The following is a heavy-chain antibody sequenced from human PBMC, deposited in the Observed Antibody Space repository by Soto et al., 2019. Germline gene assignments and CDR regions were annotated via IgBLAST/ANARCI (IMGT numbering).Heavy chain of an antibody. J-gene: IGHJ5*02. Sequence: QVPLQQSGPGLVKPSQTLSLTCAISGDSVSSNSAAWNWIRQSPSRGLEWLGRTYYRSKWYNDCDGSVKSRITINPHTSKNQVSLQLHSVTPEDTAVYYCARDPGSLRGGRAAAGSNWFDPWGQGTLVTVSS. CDR3: ARDPGSLRGGRAAAGSNWFDP. CDR2: TYYRSKWYN. V-gene: IGHV6-1*01. CDR1: GDSVSSNSAA. D-gene: IGHD6-13*01.